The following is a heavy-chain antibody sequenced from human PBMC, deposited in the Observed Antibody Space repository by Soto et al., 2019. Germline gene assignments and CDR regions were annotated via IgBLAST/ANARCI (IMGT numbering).Heavy chain of an antibody. J-gene: IGHJ6*02. CDR2: IRSKGYGGTT. V-gene: IGHV3-49*03. CDR3: ASLTSWSQEYYYGMDV. CDR1: GFTFGDFG. Sequence: PGGSLRLSCTGSGFTFGDFGMSWFRQAPGKGLEWLSFIRSKGYGGTTESAASVRGRFITSRDDSKSIAYLQMNSLKTEDTDVYYCASLTSWSQEYYYGMDVWGQGTTVTVSS. D-gene: IGHD2-2*01.